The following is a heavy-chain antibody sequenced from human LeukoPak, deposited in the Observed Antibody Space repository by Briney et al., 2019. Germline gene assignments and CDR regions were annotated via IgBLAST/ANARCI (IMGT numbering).Heavy chain of an antibody. CDR3: ARAVAGRASCLGY. CDR1: GYTFTSYY. J-gene: IGHJ4*02. D-gene: IGHD6-19*01. V-gene: IGHV1-46*01. CDR2: INPSGGST. Sequence: ASVKVSCKASGYTFTSYYMHWVRQAPGQGLEWMGIINPSGGSTSCAQKFQGRVTMTRDTSTSTVFMELSSLRSEDTAVYCCARAVAGRASCLGYWGQGTLVAVSS.